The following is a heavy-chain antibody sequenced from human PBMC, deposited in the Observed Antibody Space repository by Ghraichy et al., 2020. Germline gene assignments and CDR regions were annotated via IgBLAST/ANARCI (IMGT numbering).Heavy chain of an antibody. J-gene: IGHJ6*02. CDR2: ISSSSSTI. CDR1: GFTFSSYS. V-gene: IGHV3-48*02. Sequence: WGSLRLSCAASGFTFSSYSMNWVRQAPGKGLEWVSYISSSSSTIYYADSVKGRFTISRDNAKNSLYLQMNSLRDEDTAVYYCARDGGYCSSTSCYSYYYGMDVWGQGTTVTVSS. CDR3: ARDGGYCSSTSCYSYYYGMDV. D-gene: IGHD2-2*01.